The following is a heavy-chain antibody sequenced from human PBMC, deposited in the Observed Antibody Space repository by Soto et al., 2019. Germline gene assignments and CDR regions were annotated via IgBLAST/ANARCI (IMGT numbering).Heavy chain of an antibody. CDR2: INAGNGNT. J-gene: IGHJ4*02. V-gene: IGHV1-3*01. CDR3: ARGAYYYGSGSYPPFDY. CDR1: GYTFTSYA. D-gene: IGHD3-10*01. Sequence: ASVKVSCKASGYTFTSYAMHWVRQAPGQRLEWMGWINAGNGNTKYSQKFQGRVTITRDTSASTAYMELSSLRSEDTAVYYCARGAYYYGSGSYPPFDYWGQGTLVTVSS.